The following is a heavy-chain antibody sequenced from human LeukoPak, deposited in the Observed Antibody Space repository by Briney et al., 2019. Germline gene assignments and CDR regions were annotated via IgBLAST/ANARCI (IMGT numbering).Heavy chain of an antibody. J-gene: IGHJ4*02. CDR2: IYFSGST. CDR1: GDSISRSNYY. V-gene: IGHV4-39*01. CDR3: TRHLVSSPSRPFHH. D-gene: IGHD6-6*01. Sequence: SETLSLTCTVSGDSISRSNYYWGWIRQPPGRGPEWIGSIYFSGSTYYNPSLSSRVTISVDTSKNQFSLKLTSVTATDTAVYYCTRHLVSSPSRPFHHWGQGTLVTVSS.